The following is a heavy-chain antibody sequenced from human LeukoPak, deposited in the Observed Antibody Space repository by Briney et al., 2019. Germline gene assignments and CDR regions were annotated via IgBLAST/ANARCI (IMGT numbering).Heavy chain of an antibody. CDR1: GGSISSGDYS. Sequence: PSETLSLTCAVSGGSISSGDYSWSWIRQPPGKGLEWIGYMYHSGSTYYNPSLKSRVTISVDRSKNQFSLKLSSVTAADTAVYYCARVGPWCFDLWGRGTLVTVSS. CDR3: ARVGPWCFDL. CDR2: MYHSGST. J-gene: IGHJ2*01. V-gene: IGHV4-30-2*01.